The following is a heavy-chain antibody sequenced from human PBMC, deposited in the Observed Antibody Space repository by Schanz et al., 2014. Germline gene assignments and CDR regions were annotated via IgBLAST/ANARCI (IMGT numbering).Heavy chain of an antibody. D-gene: IGHD1-1*01. CDR2: IGTSGGT. V-gene: IGHV3-23*01. CDR3: ARGRVLES. Sequence: EVQLLESGGGLVQPGGSLRLSCAASGFTFSSYAMSWVRQAPGKGLEWVSTIGTSGGTNYAESVKGRFTISRDNAKNSLVLQMNSLRPEDTAGYYCARGRVLESWGQGTLVTVSS. J-gene: IGHJ5*02. CDR1: GFTFSSYA.